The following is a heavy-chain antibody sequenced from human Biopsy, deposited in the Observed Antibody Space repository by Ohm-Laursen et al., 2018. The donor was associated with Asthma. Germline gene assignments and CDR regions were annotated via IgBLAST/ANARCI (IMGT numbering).Heavy chain of an antibody. CDR1: GYTFTGYY. J-gene: IGHJ4*02. Sequence: SVKVSCNSSGYTFTGYYMHWVRQAPGQGLEWMGIINPSGGSTSYAQKFQGRVTMTRDTSTSTVYMELSSLRSEDTAVYYCARRGITGTTLDYWGQGTLVTVSS. V-gene: IGHV1-46*01. CDR3: ARRGITGTTLDY. D-gene: IGHD1-7*01. CDR2: INPSGGST.